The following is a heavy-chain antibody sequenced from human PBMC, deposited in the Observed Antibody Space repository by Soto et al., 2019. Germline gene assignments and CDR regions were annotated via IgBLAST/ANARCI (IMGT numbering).Heavy chain of an antibody. V-gene: IGHV4-34*01. CDR3: ARGPYYDLIWNYYYMDV. D-gene: IGHD3-16*01. CDR1: GGSFSGYY. Sequence: TSETLSLTCAVYGGSFSGYYWSWIRQPPGKGLEWIGEINHGGSTNYNPSLKSRVTISVDTSKNHFSLRLTSVTAADTAVYYCARGPYYDLIWNYYYMDVWGKGTTVTVSS. J-gene: IGHJ6*03. CDR2: INHGGST.